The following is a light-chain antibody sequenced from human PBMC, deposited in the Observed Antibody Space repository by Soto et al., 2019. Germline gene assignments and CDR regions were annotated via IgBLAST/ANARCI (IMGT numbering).Light chain of an antibody. Sequence: ETVMTQSPATLSVSPGEGATLSCRASQSVSTNLAWYQQKPGQTSRLLVYGASIRATGMSARFSGSGSGTKFTLTISSLQSEDFALYYCQQYNNWPHTFGGGTQVEIK. J-gene: IGKJ4*01. V-gene: IGKV3-15*01. CDR2: GAS. CDR3: QQYNNWPHT. CDR1: QSVSTN.